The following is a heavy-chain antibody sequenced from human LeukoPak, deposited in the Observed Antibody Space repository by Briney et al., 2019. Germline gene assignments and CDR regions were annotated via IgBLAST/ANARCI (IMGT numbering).Heavy chain of an antibody. J-gene: IGHJ4*02. CDR2: ISGGGDST. CDR1: EFTFSNYA. V-gene: IGHV3-23*01. Sequence: GGSLRLSCAASEFTFSNYAMSWVRQTPGKGLEWVSAISGGGDSTYYADSVNGRFTISRDNAKNSLYLQMNSLRAEDTAVYYCARDSRLSYWGQGTLVTVSS. D-gene: IGHD2/OR15-2a*01. CDR3: ARDSRLSY.